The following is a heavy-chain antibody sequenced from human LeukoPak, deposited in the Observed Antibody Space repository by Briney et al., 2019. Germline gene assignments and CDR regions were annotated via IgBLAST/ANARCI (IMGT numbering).Heavy chain of an antibody. CDR1: GFTFTSYW. V-gene: IGHV5-51*01. CDR2: IYPGDSDT. D-gene: IGHD3-22*01. CDR3: ARLRLSADSSGYYGLDY. Sequence: PGGSLRLSCAASGFTFTSYWIGWVRQMPGKGLEWMGIIYPGDSDTRYSPSFQGQVTISADKSISTAYLQWSSLKASDTAMYYCARLRLSADSSGYYGLDYWGQGTLVTVSS. J-gene: IGHJ4*02.